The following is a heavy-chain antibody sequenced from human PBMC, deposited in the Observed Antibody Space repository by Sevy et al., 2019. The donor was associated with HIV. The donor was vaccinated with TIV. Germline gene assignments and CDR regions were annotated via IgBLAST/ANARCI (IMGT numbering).Heavy chain of an antibody. Sequence: SETLSLTCAVYGGSFSGYYWIWIRQPPGKGLEWIGEINHSGSTNYNPSLKSRVTISVDTSKNQFSLKLSSVTAADTAVYYCARAPSEGYGMDVWGQGTTVTVSS. CDR1: GGSFSGYY. CDR2: INHSGST. J-gene: IGHJ6*02. V-gene: IGHV4-34*01. CDR3: ARAPSEGYGMDV.